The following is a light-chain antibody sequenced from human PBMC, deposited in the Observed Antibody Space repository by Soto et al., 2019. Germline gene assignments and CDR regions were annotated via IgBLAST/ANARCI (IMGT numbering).Light chain of an antibody. Sequence: DIVMTQPPDSLAVSLGERATINCKSSQSVLSSSNNKNSVAWYQQKSGQSPKLLIFWASTRESGVPDRFSGSGSGTDFTLTISTLQAEDVAVYSCQQYYSAPWTFGQGTKVEIK. CDR1: QSVLSSSNNKNS. CDR2: WAS. J-gene: IGKJ1*01. CDR3: QQYYSAPWT. V-gene: IGKV4-1*01.